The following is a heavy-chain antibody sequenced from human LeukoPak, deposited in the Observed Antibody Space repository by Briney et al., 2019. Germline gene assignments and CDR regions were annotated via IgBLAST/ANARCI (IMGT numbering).Heavy chain of an antibody. CDR3: AKGHHRDGYDAFDL. J-gene: IGHJ3*01. V-gene: IGHV3-30*02. CDR1: GFTFSSYG. CDR2: IRYDGSNK. D-gene: IGHD5-24*01. Sequence: QTGGSLRLSCAASGFTFSSYGMHWVRQAPDKGLEWVAFIRYDGSNKYYADSVQGRFTISRDNSKDTLYLQMNSLRGEDTAVYYCAKGHHRDGYDAFDLWGQGTMVTVSS.